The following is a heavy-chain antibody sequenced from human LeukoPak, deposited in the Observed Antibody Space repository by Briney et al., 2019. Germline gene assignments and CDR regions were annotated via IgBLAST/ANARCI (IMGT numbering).Heavy chain of an antibody. CDR3: ARGSDGSGNSYRNWFDP. D-gene: IGHD3-10*01. CDR2: ISDSGNT. J-gene: IGHJ5*02. V-gene: IGHV4-39*01. CDR1: GGSISSRSYY. Sequence: SETLSLTCTVSGGSISSRSYYWGWIHQPPGKGLEWIGKISDSGNTYYSPSLRSRVTISIDMSKNQFSLKLSSVTATDTAVYYCARGSDGSGNSYRNWFDPWGQGTLVTVSS.